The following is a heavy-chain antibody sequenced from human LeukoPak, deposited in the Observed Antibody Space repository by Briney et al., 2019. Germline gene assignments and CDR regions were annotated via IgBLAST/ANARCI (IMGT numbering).Heavy chain of an antibody. V-gene: IGHV3-64*01. CDR3: ASFGMYSGSYDS. D-gene: IGHD1-26*01. J-gene: IGHJ4*02. CDR1: GFTFSSYA. Sequence: PGGSLRLSCAASGFTFSSYAMHWVRQAPGKGVEYVSAISSNGGSTYYANSVKGRFTISRDNSKNTLYLQMGSLRAEDMAVYYCASFGMYSGSYDSWGQGTLVTVSS. CDR2: ISSNGGST.